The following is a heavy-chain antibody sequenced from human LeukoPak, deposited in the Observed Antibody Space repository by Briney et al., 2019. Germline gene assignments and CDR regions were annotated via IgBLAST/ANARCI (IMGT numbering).Heavy chain of an antibody. D-gene: IGHD3-3*01. V-gene: IGHV4-34*01. J-gene: IGHJ4*02. CDR1: GGSVNGYY. CDR3: ARVPLRFLEPFAY. CDR2: INHSGTT. Sequence: SETLSLTCSVYGGSVNGYYWSWIRQPPGKGLEWIGEINHSGTTNYNPSLKSRVTMSLDTSKNQFSLRLNSVTAADTAVYYCARVPLRFLEPFAYWGQGTLVTVSS.